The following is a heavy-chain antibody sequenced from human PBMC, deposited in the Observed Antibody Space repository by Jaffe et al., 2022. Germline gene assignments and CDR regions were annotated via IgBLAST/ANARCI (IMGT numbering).Heavy chain of an antibody. D-gene: IGHD2-15*01. CDR2: IRYDGSNK. J-gene: IGHJ4*02. CDR3: AKDSGYCSGGSCYSDY. V-gene: IGHV3-30*02. CDR1: GFTFSSYG. Sequence: QVQLVESGGGVVQPGGSLRLSCAASGFTFSSYGMHWVRQAPGKGLEWVAFIRYDGSNKYYADSVKGRFTISRDNSKNTLYLQMNSLRAEDTAVYYCAKDSGYCSGGSCYSDYWGQGTLVTVSS.